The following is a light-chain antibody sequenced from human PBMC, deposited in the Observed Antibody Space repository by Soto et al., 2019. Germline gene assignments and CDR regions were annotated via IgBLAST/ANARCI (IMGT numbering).Light chain of an antibody. CDR3: QQLNSYPPK. CDR1: QGISSY. V-gene: IGKV1-9*01. CDR2: AAS. J-gene: IGKJ1*01. Sequence: DIQLTQSPSFLSASVGDRVIITCRASQGISSYLAWYQQKPGKAPKLLIYAASTLQSGVPSRFSGSGSGTEFTLTISSLQPEDFATYYCQQLNSYPPKFGQGTKVDIK.